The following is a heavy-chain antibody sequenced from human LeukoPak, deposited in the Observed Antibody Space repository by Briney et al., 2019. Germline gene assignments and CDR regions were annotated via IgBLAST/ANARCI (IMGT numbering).Heavy chain of an antibody. J-gene: IGHJ4*02. V-gene: IGHV1-58*02. D-gene: IGHD6-19*01. CDR1: GFTFASSP. CDR3: ASGSGWYSPDY. CDR2: IVVGSGNT. Sequence: SVKVSCKASGFTFASSPMQWVRQARGQRLEWIGWIVVGSGNTNYAQKFQERVAITRDMSTSTAYMELSSLRSEDTAVYYCASGSGWYSPDYWGQGTLVTVSS.